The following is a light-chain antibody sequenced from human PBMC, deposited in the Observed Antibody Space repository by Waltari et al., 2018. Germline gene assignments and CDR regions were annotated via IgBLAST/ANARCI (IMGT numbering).Light chain of an antibody. V-gene: IGLV3-21*04. Sequence: SYVRTQPPSVSVAPGKTARMTCGGNNIGGKSVHWYQQRPGQAPVLVISDDGDRPSGVPERFSGANPGNAATLTISGDGAGDEADYSCRVWDSSSDHVVFGGGTKLTGL. J-gene: IGLJ2*01. CDR2: DDG. CDR1: NIGGKS. CDR3: RVWDSSSDHVV.